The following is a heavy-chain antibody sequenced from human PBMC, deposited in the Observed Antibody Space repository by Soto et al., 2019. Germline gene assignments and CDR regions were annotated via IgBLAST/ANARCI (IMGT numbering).Heavy chain of an antibody. V-gene: IGHV3-74*01. CDR2: MNSDGSTI. CDR3: ARVGQGFSYFDL. CDR1: GFTFSDYW. J-gene: IGHJ2*01. Sequence: EGQLVESGGGLVQPGGSLRLSCAASGFTFSDYWVHWVRQVPGKGRVWVSRMNSDGSTISYADSVKGRLTISRDNAKNTVYLQMTSLTAEDPAVYYCARVGQGFSYFDLWGRGTLVTVSS.